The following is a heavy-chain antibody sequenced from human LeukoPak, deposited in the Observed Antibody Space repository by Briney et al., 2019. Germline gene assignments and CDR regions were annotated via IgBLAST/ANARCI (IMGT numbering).Heavy chain of an antibody. D-gene: IGHD6-13*01. Sequence: ASVKVSCKASGYTFTSYGISWVRQAPGQGLEWMGWISAYNGNTNYAQKLQGRVTMTTDTSTSTAYMELRSLRSDDTAVYYCARVFGRWSSSCNLDYWGQGTLVTVSS. CDR3: ARVFGRWSSSCNLDY. CDR2: ISAYNGNT. CDR1: GYTFTSYG. J-gene: IGHJ4*02. V-gene: IGHV1-18*01.